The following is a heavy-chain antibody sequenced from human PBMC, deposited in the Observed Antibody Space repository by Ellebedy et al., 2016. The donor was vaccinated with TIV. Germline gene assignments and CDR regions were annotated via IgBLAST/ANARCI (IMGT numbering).Heavy chain of an antibody. V-gene: IGHV2-70*11. J-gene: IGHJ4*02. CDR1: GFSLSTSGMC. CDR3: ARVTYYDYVWGSYRVYDY. Sequence: SGPTLVKPTQTLTLTCTFSGFSLSTSGMCVSWIRQPPGKALEWLARIDWDDDKYYSTSLKTRLTISKDTSKNQVVLTMTNMDPVDTATYYCARVTYYDYVWGSYRVYDYWGQGTLVTVSS. CDR2: IDWDDDK. D-gene: IGHD3-16*02.